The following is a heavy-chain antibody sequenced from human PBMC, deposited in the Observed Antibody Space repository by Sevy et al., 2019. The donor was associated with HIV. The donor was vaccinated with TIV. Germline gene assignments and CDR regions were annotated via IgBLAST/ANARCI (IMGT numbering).Heavy chain of an antibody. J-gene: IGHJ4*02. D-gene: IGHD2-15*01. CDR1: GFTFSSYG. Sequence: GGSLRLSCAASGFTFSSYGMHWVRQAPGKGLEWVAVIWYDGINKYYGDSVKGRFTSSRDNAKNSLYLQMNSLRADDTAVYYCVRDGGCSSSSCLLYFDYWGQGILVTVSS. V-gene: IGHV3-33*01. CDR3: VRDGGCSSSSCLLYFDY. CDR2: IWYDGINK.